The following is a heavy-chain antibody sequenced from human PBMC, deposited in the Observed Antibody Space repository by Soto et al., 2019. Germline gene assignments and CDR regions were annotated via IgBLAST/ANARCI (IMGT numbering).Heavy chain of an antibody. J-gene: IGHJ6*02. D-gene: IGHD2-2*02. Sequence: GGGLRMCGKGAGCGGTGDWIIWVRQMPGKGLEWMGRIDPSDSYTNYSPSFQGHVTISADKSISTAYLQWSSLKASDTAMYYCARHSCSSTSCYKGWGYYYYGMDVWGQGTTVTVS. V-gene: IGHV5-10-1*01. CDR3: ARHSCSSTSCYKGWGYYYYGMDV. CDR1: GCGGTGDW. CDR2: IDPSDSYT.